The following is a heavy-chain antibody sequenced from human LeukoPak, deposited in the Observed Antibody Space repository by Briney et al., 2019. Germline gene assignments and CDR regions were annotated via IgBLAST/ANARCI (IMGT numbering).Heavy chain of an antibody. CDR3: ASRFGSSWPDY. J-gene: IGHJ4*02. Sequence: SETLSLTCAVSGGSISSSNWWSWVRQPPGKGLGWIAEIYHSGSTNYNPSLKSRVTISVDKSKNQFSLKLSAVTAADTAVYYCASRFGSSWPDYWGQGTLVTVSS. V-gene: IGHV4-4*02. D-gene: IGHD6-13*01. CDR2: IYHSGST. CDR1: GGSISSSNW.